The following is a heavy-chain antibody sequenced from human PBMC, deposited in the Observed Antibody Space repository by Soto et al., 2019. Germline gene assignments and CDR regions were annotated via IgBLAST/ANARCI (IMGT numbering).Heavy chain of an antibody. D-gene: IGHD5-12*01. CDR3: ARSNIVARLLDY. J-gene: IGHJ4*02. Sequence: SETLSLTCTVSGGSISNSSYYWGWIRQPRGKGLEWIGSIYYSGSTYYNPSLKSRVTISVDTSKNQFSLKLSSVTAADTAVYYCARSNIVARLLDYWGQGTLVTVSS. V-gene: IGHV4-39*01. CDR2: IYYSGST. CDR1: GGSISNSSYY.